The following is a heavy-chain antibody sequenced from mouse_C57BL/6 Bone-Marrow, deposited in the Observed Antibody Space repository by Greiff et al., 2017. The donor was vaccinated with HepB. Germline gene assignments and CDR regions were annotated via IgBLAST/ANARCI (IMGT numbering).Heavy chain of an antibody. D-gene: IGHD1-3*01. Sequence: QVQLQQPGAELVKPGASVKLSCKASGYTFTSYWMQWVNQRPGQGLEWIGEIDPSDSYTNYNQKFKGKATLTVDTSSSTAYMQLSSLTSEDSAVYYCARSSYKGFAYWGQGTLVTVSA. J-gene: IGHJ3*01. CDR2: IDPSDSYT. CDR1: GYTFTSYW. CDR3: ARSSYKGFAY. V-gene: IGHV1-50*01.